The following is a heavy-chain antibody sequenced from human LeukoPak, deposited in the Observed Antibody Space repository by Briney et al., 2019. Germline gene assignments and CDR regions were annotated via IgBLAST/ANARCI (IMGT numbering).Heavy chain of an antibody. Sequence: PSETLSLTCTVSGYSISSGYYWGWIRQPPGKGLEWIGSIYHSGSTYYNPSLKSRVTISVDTSKNQFSLKLSSVTAADTAVYYCARGGNYDFWSGYYTDFDYWGQGTLVTVSS. CDR1: GYSISSGYY. D-gene: IGHD3-3*01. J-gene: IGHJ4*02. V-gene: IGHV4-38-2*02. CDR3: ARGGNYDFWSGYYTDFDY. CDR2: IYHSGST.